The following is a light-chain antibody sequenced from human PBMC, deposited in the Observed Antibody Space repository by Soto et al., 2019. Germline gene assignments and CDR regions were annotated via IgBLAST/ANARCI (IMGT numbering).Light chain of an antibody. V-gene: IGKV3-20*01. CDR3: QQYGSSSWT. Sequence: IVMTQSQATLSVSPGERATLSCRASQSVSSNLAWYQQKPGQAPRLLIYDASTRATGIPDRFSGSGSGTDFTLTISRLEPEDFAVYYCQQYGSSSWTFGQGTKVDIK. J-gene: IGKJ1*01. CDR1: QSVSSN. CDR2: DAS.